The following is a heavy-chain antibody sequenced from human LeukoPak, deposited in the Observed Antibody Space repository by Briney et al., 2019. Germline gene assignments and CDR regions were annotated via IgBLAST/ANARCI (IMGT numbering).Heavy chain of an antibody. CDR2: INQDGSGK. CDR3: ARGSIAAANFDF. Sequence: GGSLRLSCAASGFTFSNFYMSWVRQAPGKGLEWVAKINQDGSGKYYVDSLEGRFTISRDNAKNSLFLQMNSLRAEDTAVYYCARGSIAAANFDFWGQGTLVTVSS. D-gene: IGHD6-13*01. CDR1: GFTFSNFY. V-gene: IGHV3-7*01. J-gene: IGHJ4*02.